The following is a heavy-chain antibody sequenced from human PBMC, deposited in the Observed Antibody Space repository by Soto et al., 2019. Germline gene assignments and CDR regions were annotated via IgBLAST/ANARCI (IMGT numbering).Heavy chain of an antibody. CDR1: VVTFSIYG. Sequence: PWGSLRICCAASVVTFSIYGMHWVRQAPVKGLEWVAVISYDGSNKYYADSVKGRFTISRDNSKNTLYLQMNSLRAEDTAVYYCAKELSDGRDGYNPPLVYWGQGTLVTVSS. J-gene: IGHJ4*02. CDR2: ISYDGSNK. CDR3: AKELSDGRDGYNPPLVY. D-gene: IGHD5-12*01. V-gene: IGHV3-30*18.